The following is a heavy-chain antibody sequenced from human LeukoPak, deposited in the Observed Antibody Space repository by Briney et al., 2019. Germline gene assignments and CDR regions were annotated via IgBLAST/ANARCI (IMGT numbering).Heavy chain of an antibody. CDR2: ISSSSSYI. CDR3: ARVPTTVTTGGVY. Sequence: GGSLRLSSAASGFTFSSYSMNWVRQAPGKGLEWVSSISSSSSYIYYADSVKGRFTISRDNAKNSLYLQMNSLRAEDTAVYYCARVPTTVTTGGVYWGQGTLVTVSS. CDR1: GFTFSSYS. V-gene: IGHV3-21*01. D-gene: IGHD4-17*01. J-gene: IGHJ4*02.